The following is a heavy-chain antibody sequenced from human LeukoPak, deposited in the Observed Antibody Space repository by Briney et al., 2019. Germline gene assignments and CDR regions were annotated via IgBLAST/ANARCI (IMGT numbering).Heavy chain of an antibody. CDR1: GGTFSSYA. Sequence: ASVKVSCKASGGTFSSYAISWVRQAPGQGLEWMGGIIPIFGTANYAQKFQGRVTITADESTSTAYTELSSLRSEDTAVYYCARGRYGSDYYYYYMDVWGKGTTVTVSS. CDR2: IIPIFGTA. CDR3: ARGRYGSDYYYYYMDV. V-gene: IGHV1-69*13. D-gene: IGHD4-17*01. J-gene: IGHJ6*03.